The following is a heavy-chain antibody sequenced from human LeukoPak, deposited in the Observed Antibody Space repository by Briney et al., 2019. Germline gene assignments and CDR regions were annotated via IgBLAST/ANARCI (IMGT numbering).Heavy chain of an antibody. Sequence: SETLSLTCTVSGGSISSSSYYWGWIRQPPGKGLEWIGSIYYSGSTYYNPSLESRVTISVDTSKNQFSLKLSSVTAADTAVYYCAAAIPTFDYWGQGTLVTVSS. V-gene: IGHV4-39*01. D-gene: IGHD2-2*01. CDR2: IYYSGST. CDR3: AAAIPTFDY. CDR1: GGSISSSSYY. J-gene: IGHJ4*02.